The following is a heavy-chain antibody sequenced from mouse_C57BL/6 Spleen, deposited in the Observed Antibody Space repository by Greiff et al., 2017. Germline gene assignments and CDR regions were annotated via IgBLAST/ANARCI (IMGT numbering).Heavy chain of an antibody. CDR2: INPNNGGT. CDR1: GYTFTDYN. J-gene: IGHJ2*01. CDR3: ARRGEENYFDY. V-gene: IGHV1-22*01. Sequence: VQLKESGPELVKPGASVKMSCKASGYTFTDYNMHWVKQSHGKSLEWIGYINPNNGGTSYNQKFKGKATLTVNKSSSTAYMELRSLTSEDSAVYYCARRGEENYFDYWGQGTTLTVSS.